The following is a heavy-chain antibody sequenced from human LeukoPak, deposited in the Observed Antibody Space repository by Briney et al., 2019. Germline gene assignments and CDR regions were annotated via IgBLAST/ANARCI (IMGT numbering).Heavy chain of an antibody. J-gene: IGHJ4*02. D-gene: IGHD6-19*01. CDR1: GFTFSSYA. Sequence: GRSLRPSCAASGFTFSSYAMHWVRQAPGKGLEWVAVISYDGSNKYYADSVKGRFTISRDNSKNTLYLQMNSLKPEDTAVYYCAKDDGLIRGQGTLVTVSS. CDR2: ISYDGSNK. CDR3: AKDDGLI. V-gene: IGHV3-30-3*01.